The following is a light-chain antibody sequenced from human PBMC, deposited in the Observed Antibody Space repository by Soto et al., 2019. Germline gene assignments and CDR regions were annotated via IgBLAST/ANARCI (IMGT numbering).Light chain of an antibody. CDR2: DAS. V-gene: IGKV3-11*01. J-gene: IGKJ5*01. Sequence: ESVLTQSLATLSMSTGERATLSCRSSQSVSNYLAWYQQKPGQAPRLLIYDASNRATGIPARFSGSGSETDFTLTIINLEPEDFAVYHCQQRANWITFCQGTRLEIK. CDR3: QQRANWIT. CDR1: QSVSNY.